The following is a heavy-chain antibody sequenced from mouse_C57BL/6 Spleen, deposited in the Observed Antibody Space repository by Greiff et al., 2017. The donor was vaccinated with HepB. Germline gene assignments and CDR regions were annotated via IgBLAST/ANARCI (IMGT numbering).Heavy chain of an antibody. J-gene: IGHJ4*01. D-gene: IGHD2-10*02. Sequence: EVNLVESEGGLVQPGSSMKLSCTASGFTFSDYYMAWVRQVPEKGLEWVANINYDGSSTYYLDSLKSRFIISRDNAKNILYLQMSSLKSEDTATYYCARDQYGYYAMDYWGQGTSVTVSS. CDR3: ARDQYGYYAMDY. V-gene: IGHV5-16*01. CDR2: INYDGSST. CDR1: GFTFSDYY.